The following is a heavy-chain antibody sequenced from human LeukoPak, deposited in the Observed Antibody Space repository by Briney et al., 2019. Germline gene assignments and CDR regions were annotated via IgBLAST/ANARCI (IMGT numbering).Heavy chain of an antibody. V-gene: IGHV3-23*01. J-gene: IGHJ4*01. CDR1: GFIFSNYA. D-gene: IGHD3-3*01. Sequence: PGGSLRLSCAASGFIFSNYAMGCVRHAPEKGREWVSGIRGSGASMYYAGSVKGRVTISRDNSKNIVYPQMDSLRVEDTAIYYCAKVDTFGVVHLFYFDSWGHGAPVTVSS. CDR3: AKVDTFGVVHLFYFDS. CDR2: IRGSGASM.